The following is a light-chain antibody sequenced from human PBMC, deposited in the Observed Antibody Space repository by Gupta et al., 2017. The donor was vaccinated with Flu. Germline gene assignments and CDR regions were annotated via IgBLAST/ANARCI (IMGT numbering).Light chain of an antibody. CDR2: RNN. CDR3: TARDDSGSGWV. CDR1: GFNMGSNY. J-gene: IGLJ3*02. V-gene: IGLV1-47*01. Sequence: TITSTGTGFNMGSNYVCWYQQHPGTAPILLMYRNNKRPSGVPDRFSGSNSDTTASLAISGAQAEDEADYYCTARDDSGSGWVFGGGTKLTVL.